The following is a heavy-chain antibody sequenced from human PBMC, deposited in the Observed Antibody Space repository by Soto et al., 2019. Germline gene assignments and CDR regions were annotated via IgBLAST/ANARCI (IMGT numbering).Heavy chain of an antibody. J-gene: IGHJ6*02. V-gene: IGHV3-7*03. D-gene: IGHD2-8*02. Sequence: GESLKISCEVSGFTLSMYSMTWVRQAPGKGLEWVAKIPQEGSDGHYVDSVKGRFTISRDNAKNSVYLQMNSLRAEDTAVYYCARDQVILLAHDFFYGSDVWCQGVKVTASS. CDR2: IPQEGSDG. CDR1: GFTLSMYS. CDR3: ARDQVILLAHDFFYGSDV.